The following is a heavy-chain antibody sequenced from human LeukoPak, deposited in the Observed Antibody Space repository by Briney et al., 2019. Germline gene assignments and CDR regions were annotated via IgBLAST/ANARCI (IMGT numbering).Heavy chain of an antibody. V-gene: IGHV3-7*01. CDR1: GFTFSSYW. CDR3: VLVYVWGTYDPDY. J-gene: IGHJ4*02. CDR2: IKTDGSEK. D-gene: IGHD3-16*01. Sequence: GGSLRLSCAASGFTFSSYWMSWFRQIPGKGLEWLGNIKTDGSEKYYLDSVRGRFTISRDNAKNSLFLQMNSLRGEDTAVYYCVLVYVWGTYDPDYWGQGTLVTVTS.